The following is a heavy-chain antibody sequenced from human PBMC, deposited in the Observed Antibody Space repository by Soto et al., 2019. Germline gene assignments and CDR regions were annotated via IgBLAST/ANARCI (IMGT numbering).Heavy chain of an antibody. CDR1: GYTFTSYG. CDR3: ARDTRIPVSSSTYYFDY. CDR2: ISAYNGNT. J-gene: IGHJ4*02. V-gene: IGHV1-18*01. D-gene: IGHD2-8*01. Sequence: QVQLVQSGAEVKKPGALVKVSCKASGYTFTSYGISWVRQAPGQGLEWMGWISAYNGNTNYAQKLQGRVTMTTDTSTSTAYMELRSLRSDDTAVYYCARDTRIPVSSSTYYFDYWGQGTLVTVSS.